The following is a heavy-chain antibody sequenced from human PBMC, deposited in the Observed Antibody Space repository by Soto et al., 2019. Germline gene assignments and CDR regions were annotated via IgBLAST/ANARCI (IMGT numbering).Heavy chain of an antibody. CDR2: ISGSGGST. CDR3: AKDHLATGTTRY. Sequence: GGSLRLSCAASGFTFSSYAMSWVRQAPGKGLEWVSAISGSGGSTYYADSVKGRFTISRDNSKDTLYLQMNSLRAEDTAVYYCAKDHLATGTTRYWGQGTLVTSPQ. D-gene: IGHD1-7*01. J-gene: IGHJ4*02. V-gene: IGHV3-23*01. CDR1: GFTFSSYA.